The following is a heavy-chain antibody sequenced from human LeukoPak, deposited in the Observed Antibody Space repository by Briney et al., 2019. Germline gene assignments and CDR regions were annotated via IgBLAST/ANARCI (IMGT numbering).Heavy chain of an antibody. J-gene: IGHJ4*02. D-gene: IGHD3-22*01. CDR1: GFTFRSHA. Sequence: GGSLRLSCVGSGFTFRSHAMSWVRQAPEKGLEFVSGIYENGGTTYYADSVKGRFSISRDNSKNTLYLQMNSLRAEDTAVYYCANDYDSSGYYYYWGQGTLVTVSS. CDR2: IYENGGTT. V-gene: IGHV3-23*01. CDR3: ANDYDSSGYYYY.